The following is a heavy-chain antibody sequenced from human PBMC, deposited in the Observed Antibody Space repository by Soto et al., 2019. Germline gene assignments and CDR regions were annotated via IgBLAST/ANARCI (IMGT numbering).Heavy chain of an antibody. CDR3: ARDDSGAPPIMR. Sequence: VASVKVSCKASGYTFTSYAMHWVRQAPGQRLEWMGWINAGNGNTKYSQKFQGRVTITRDTSASTAYMELSSLRSEDTAVYYCARDDSGAPPIMRWGQGTLVTVSS. CDR1: GYTFTSYA. D-gene: IGHD3-16*01. J-gene: IGHJ4*02. CDR2: INAGNGNT. V-gene: IGHV1-3*01.